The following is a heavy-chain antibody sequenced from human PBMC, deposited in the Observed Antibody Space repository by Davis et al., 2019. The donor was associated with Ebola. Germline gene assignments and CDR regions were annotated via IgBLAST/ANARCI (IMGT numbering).Heavy chain of an antibody. CDR2: IWYDGSNK. CDR3: ARGRGSDWYEAWVDY. Sequence: GESLKISCAASGFTFSSYGMHWVRQAPGKGLEWVAVIWYDGSNKYYADSVKGRFTISRDNSKNTLYLQMNSLRAEDTAVYYCARGRGSDWYEAWVDYWGQGTLVTVSS. CDR1: GFTFSSYG. V-gene: IGHV3-33*01. J-gene: IGHJ4*02. D-gene: IGHD6-19*01.